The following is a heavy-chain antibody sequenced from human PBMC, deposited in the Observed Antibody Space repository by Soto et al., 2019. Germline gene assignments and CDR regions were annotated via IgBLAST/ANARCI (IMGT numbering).Heavy chain of an antibody. CDR1: GGSVSSSSYS. CDR2: IYSSENT. D-gene: IGHD5-12*01. Sequence: SETLSLTCTVSGGSVSSSSYSWGWIRQPPGKGLEWIGTIYSSENTYYNPSLMSRVTISVDTSKNQFSLKLSSVTAADTAVYYCARRIVATETFDYWGQGTLVTVSS. J-gene: IGHJ4*02. V-gene: IGHV4-39*01. CDR3: ARRIVATETFDY.